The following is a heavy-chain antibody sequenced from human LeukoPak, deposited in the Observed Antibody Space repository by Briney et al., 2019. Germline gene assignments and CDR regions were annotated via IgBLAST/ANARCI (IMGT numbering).Heavy chain of an antibody. D-gene: IGHD3-22*01. CDR1: GGTFSSYA. CDR3: AREANYYDSSGYWTYYYYYYMDV. Sequence: GASVKVSCKASGGTFSSYAISWVRQAPGQGLEWMGGIIPIFGTANYAQKFQGRVTITADKSTSTAYMELSSLRSEDTAVYYCAREANYYDSSGYWTYYYYYYMDVWGKGTTVTVSS. CDR2: IIPIFGTA. V-gene: IGHV1-69*06. J-gene: IGHJ6*03.